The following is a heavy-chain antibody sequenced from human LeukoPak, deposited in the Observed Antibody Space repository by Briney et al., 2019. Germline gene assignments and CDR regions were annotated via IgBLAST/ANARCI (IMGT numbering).Heavy chain of an antibody. J-gene: IGHJ5*02. CDR2: IYYSGST. CDR3: ARGSSSSEEYNWFDP. Sequence: SETLSLTCTVSGGSIRSSSYYWGWIRQPPGKGLEWIGSIYYSGSTYYNPSLKSRVTISVDTSKNQFSLKLSSVTAADTAVYYCARGSSSSEEYNWFDPWGQGTLVTVSS. CDR1: GGSIRSSSYY. D-gene: IGHD6-6*01. V-gene: IGHV4-39*07.